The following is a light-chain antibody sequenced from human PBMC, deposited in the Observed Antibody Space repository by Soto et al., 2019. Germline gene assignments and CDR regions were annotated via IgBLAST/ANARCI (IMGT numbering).Light chain of an antibody. CDR2: EAS. Sequence: QSVLTQPPSVSGSPGQSVTISCTGTSTDFVSYNRVSWYQQPPGTAPILIIYEASNRPSGVPDRFSGSKSGNTASLTISGLQAADEADYYCSLYTSENTYVCXTGTKGTVL. J-gene: IGLJ1*01. V-gene: IGLV2-18*01. CDR3: SLYTSENTYV. CDR1: STDFVSYNR.